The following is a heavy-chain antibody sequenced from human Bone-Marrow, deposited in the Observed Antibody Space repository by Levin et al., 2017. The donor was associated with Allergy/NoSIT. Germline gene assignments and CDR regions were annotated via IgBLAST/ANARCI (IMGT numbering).Heavy chain of an antibody. CDR2: IYNTGST. V-gene: IGHV4-61*02. Sequence: SETLSLTCTVSGGSISSRLYYWSWIRQPAGTGLEWIGRIYNTGSTNYNPSLNSRVTISVDTSKNQLSLKLSSVTAADTAVYYCARKLGQVTMVRGVITTLWYFDLWGRGTLVTVSS. J-gene: IGHJ2*01. CDR3: ARKLGQVTMVRGVITTLWYFDL. D-gene: IGHD3-10*01. CDR1: GGSISSRLYY.